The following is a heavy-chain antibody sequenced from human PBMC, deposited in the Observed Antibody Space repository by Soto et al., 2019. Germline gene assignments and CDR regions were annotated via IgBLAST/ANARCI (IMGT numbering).Heavy chain of an antibody. CDR3: ARDRARPPNYYDGLEV. D-gene: IGHD3-10*01. Sequence: SETLSLTCTASGGSINSDYWTWIRQSPGKGMEWLGHIYFSGSTNYNPSLNRLVTISVDRSKNLFSLSLSSLTAADTAVYFCARDRARPPNYYDGLEVWGQGTTVAVSS. CDR2: IYFSGST. J-gene: IGHJ6*02. CDR1: GGSINSDY. V-gene: IGHV4-59*01.